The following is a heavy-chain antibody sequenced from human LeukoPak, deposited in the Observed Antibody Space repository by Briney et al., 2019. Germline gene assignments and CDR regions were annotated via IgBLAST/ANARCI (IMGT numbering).Heavy chain of an antibody. CDR1: GGSFSGYY. CDR3: ARPRLVPLGRLQLRGPIDY. CDR2: INHSGST. D-gene: IGHD5-24*01. V-gene: IGHV4-34*01. Sequence: PSETLSLTCAVYGGSFSGYYWSWIRQPPGKGLEWIGEINHSGSTNYNPSLKSRVTISVDTSKNQFSLKLSSVTAADTAVYYCARPRLVPLGRLQLRGPIDYWGQGTLVTVSS. J-gene: IGHJ4*02.